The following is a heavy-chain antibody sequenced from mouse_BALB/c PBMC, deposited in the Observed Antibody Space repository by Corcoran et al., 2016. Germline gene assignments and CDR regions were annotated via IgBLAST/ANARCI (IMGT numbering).Heavy chain of an antibody. D-gene: IGHD1-1*01. CDR3: VRWEFITTVVAPMDY. CDR2: IDPANGNT. V-gene: IGHV14-3*02. Sequence: EVQLQPSGAELVKPGASVKLSCTASGFNIKDTYMHWVKQRPEQGLEWIGRIDPANGNTKYDPKFQGKATITADTSSNPAYLQLSSLTSEDTAVYYCVRWEFITTVVAPMDYWGQGTSVTVSS. CDR1: GFNIKDTY. J-gene: IGHJ4*01.